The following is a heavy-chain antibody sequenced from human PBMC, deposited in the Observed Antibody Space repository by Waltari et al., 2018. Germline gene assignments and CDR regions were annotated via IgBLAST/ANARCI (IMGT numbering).Heavy chain of an antibody. D-gene: IGHD1-1*01. Sequence: QVQLQESGPGLVKPSETLSLTCAVSGYSISSGYYCGWFRQPPGKGLEWIGSRYHSGSSYYNPSLTSRVTISGETSKTKFSLNLSSVTAADTAVYYCASLWYNWAFDYWGQGTLVTVSS. CDR1: GYSISSGYY. CDR3: ASLWYNWAFDY. CDR2: RYHSGSS. J-gene: IGHJ4*02. V-gene: IGHV4-38-2*01.